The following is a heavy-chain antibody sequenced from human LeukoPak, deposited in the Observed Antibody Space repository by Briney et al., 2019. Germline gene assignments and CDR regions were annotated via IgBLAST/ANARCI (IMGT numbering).Heavy chain of an antibody. CDR3: ARDHSPYCSGGSYYSGYFDY. Sequence: ASVKVSCKASGYTFTGYYMHWVRQAAGQGLEWMGWINPNSGGTNYAQKFQGRVTMTRDTSISTAYMELSRLRSDDTAVYYCARDHSPYCSGGSYYSGYFDYWGQGTLVTVSS. CDR2: INPNSGGT. D-gene: IGHD2-15*01. J-gene: IGHJ4*02. CDR1: GYTFTGYY. V-gene: IGHV1-2*02.